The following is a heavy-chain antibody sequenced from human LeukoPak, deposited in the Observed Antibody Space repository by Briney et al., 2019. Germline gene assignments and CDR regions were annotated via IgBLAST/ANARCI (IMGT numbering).Heavy chain of an antibody. Sequence: SETLSLTCTVSGGSISSYYWSWIRQPPGKGLEWIGYIYYSGSTNYNPSLKSRVTISVDTSKNQFSLKLSSVTAADTAVYYCAGLAERGFDYWGQGTLVTVSS. CDR3: AGLAERGFDY. CDR1: GGSISSYY. V-gene: IGHV4-59*01. CDR2: IYYSGST. D-gene: IGHD5-24*01. J-gene: IGHJ4*02.